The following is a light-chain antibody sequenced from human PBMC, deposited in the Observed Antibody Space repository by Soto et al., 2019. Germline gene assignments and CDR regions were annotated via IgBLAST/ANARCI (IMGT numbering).Light chain of an antibody. CDR2: EVS. CDR1: SSDVGGYNY. V-gene: IGLV2-14*01. Sequence: QSALTQPASVSGSPGQSITISCTGTSSDVGGYNYVSWYQQHPGKAPKLMIYEVSNRPSGVSNRFSGSKSGNTASLTISGLQAEDEADYYCSSYTSGSPWVFVGGTQVTVL. J-gene: IGLJ3*02. CDR3: SSYTSGSPWV.